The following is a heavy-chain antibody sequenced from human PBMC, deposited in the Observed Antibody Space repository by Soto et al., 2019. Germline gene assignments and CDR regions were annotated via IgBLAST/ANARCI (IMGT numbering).Heavy chain of an antibody. V-gene: IGHV3-23*01. Sequence: GGSLRLSCAASGFTFSSYAMSWVRQAPGKGLEWVSAISGSGGSTYYADSVKGRFTISRDNSKNTLYLQMNSLRAEDTAVYYCAKDPQGVIVGANDAFDIWGQGTMVTVSS. J-gene: IGHJ3*02. CDR3: AKDPQGVIVGANDAFDI. CDR1: GFTFSSYA. D-gene: IGHD1-26*01. CDR2: ISGSGGST.